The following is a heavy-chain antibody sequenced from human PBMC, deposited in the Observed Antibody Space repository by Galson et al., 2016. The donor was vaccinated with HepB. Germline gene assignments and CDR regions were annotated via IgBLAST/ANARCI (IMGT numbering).Heavy chain of an antibody. CDR2: ITNSGSTI. Sequence: SLRLSCAASGFTFSDYSMSWIRQAPGKGLEWILYITNSGSTIHYADSVKGRFTISRDNAKNSLFLQVNSLRAEDTAVYYCARVLGSGRPRRRFDYWGQGTLVTVSS. J-gene: IGHJ4*02. CDR1: GFTFSDYS. CDR3: ARVLGSGRPRRRFDY. V-gene: IGHV3-11*01. D-gene: IGHD3-10*01.